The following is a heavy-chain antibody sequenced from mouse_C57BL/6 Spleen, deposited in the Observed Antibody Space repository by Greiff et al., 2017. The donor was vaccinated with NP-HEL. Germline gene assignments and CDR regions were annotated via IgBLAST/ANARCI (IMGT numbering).Heavy chain of an antibody. CDR2: IYPGDGST. J-gene: IGHJ2*01. Sequence: VKLQQSDAELVKPGASVKISCKASGFTFTDHAIHWMRQSPEQGLEWIGYIYPGDGSTKYNEKFKGKATLTADKSSSTAYMQLNSLTSEDSEVYFCASSEALAGYFDDWGQGTTLTVAS. V-gene: IGHV1-78*01. CDR1: GFTFTDHA. CDR3: ASSEALAGYFDD.